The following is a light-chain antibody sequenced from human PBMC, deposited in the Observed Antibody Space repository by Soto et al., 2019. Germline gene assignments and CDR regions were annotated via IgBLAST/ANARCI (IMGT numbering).Light chain of an antibody. CDR3: MQGTHWTIT. CDR1: QSLVHSDGIAY. Sequence: DVVMTQSPLSLPVTLGQPASISCRSNQSLVHSDGIAYFSWFQQRPGRSPRRLIYKVSNWDSGVPARFSGSGSGTDFALKISRVEAEDVGVYDCMQGTHWTITVGQGTRLEIK. V-gene: IGKV2-30*02. CDR2: KVS. J-gene: IGKJ5*01.